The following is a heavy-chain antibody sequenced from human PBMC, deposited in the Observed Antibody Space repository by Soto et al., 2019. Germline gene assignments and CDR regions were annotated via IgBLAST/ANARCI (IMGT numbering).Heavy chain of an antibody. D-gene: IGHD3-22*01. V-gene: IGHV1-69*02. CDR3: ARAPYYYDSSGYYSNSNFDY. CDR2: IIPILGIA. CDR1: GGSFSSYT. J-gene: IGHJ4*02. Sequence: SVNLSCKASGGSFSSYTISWGRRAPGQGLEWMGRIIPILGIANYAQKFQGRVTITADKSTSTAYMELSSLRSEDTAVYYCARAPYYYDSSGYYSNSNFDYWGQGTLVTVSS.